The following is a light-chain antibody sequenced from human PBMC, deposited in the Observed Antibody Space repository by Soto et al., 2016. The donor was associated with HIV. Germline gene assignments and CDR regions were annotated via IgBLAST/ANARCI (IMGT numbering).Light chain of an antibody. Sequence: SYEVTQPPSVSVSPGQTARITCSGDELGGKYVSWCQQKPGQSPVLVIYQDSKRPSGIPERISGSNSGNTATLTISGTQTMDEADYYCQAWDDSTXIFGGGTKLTVL. V-gene: IGLV3-1*01. CDR3: QAWDDSTXI. CDR2: QDS. J-gene: IGLJ2*01. CDR1: ELGGKY.